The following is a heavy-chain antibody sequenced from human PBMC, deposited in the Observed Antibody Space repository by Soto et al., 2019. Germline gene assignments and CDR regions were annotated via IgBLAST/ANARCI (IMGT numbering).Heavy chain of an antibody. CDR3: ARDRAVAGYVRYYYYYYMDV. D-gene: IGHD6-19*01. J-gene: IGHJ6*03. V-gene: IGHV1-3*01. CDR1: GYTFTSYA. Sequence: ASVKVSCKASGYTFTSYAMHWVRQAPGQRLEWMGWINAYNGNTKYAQKFQGRVTMTTDTSTSTAYMELRSLRSDDTAVYYCARDRAVAGYVRYYYYYYMDVWGKGTTVTVSS. CDR2: INAYNGNT.